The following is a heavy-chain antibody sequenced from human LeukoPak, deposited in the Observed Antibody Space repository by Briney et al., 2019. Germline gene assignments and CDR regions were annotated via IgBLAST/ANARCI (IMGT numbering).Heavy chain of an antibody. CDR2: IYYGGST. CDR1: GGSISSYY. J-gene: IGHJ6*03. V-gene: IGHV4-59*08. Sequence: SETLSLTCTVSGGSISSYYWSWIRQPPGKGLEWIGYIYYGGSTYYNPSLTSRVTISVDTSKNQFSLKLSSVTAADTAVYYCARHKDYYYSYMDVWGKGTTVTISS. CDR3: ARHKDYYYSYMDV.